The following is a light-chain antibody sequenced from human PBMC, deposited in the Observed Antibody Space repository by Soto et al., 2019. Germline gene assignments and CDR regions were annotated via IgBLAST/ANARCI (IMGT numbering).Light chain of an antibody. CDR2: DAS. J-gene: IGKJ5*01. V-gene: IGKV1-5*01. Sequence: DIQMTQSPSSLSASVGYRFNITCGASQSLNNYLAWYQQKPGKAPKLLIYDASTLERGVPSRFRGTGSGTEFTLTISSLQPDDFETYYCQQYYRYSITFGQGTRLEIK. CDR3: QQYYRYSIT. CDR1: QSLNNY.